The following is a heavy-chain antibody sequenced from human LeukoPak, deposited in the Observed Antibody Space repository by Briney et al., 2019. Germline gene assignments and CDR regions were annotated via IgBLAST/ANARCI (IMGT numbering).Heavy chain of an antibody. CDR3: ARGYSSSPSYFDY. Sequence: SETLSLTCTVSGGSISSSSYYWGWIRQPPGKGLEWIGYIYYSGSTNYNPSLKSRVTISVDTSKNQFSLKLSSVTAADTAVYYCARGYSSSPSYFDYWGQGTLVTVSS. D-gene: IGHD6-13*01. V-gene: IGHV4-61*05. CDR2: IYYSGST. J-gene: IGHJ4*02. CDR1: GGSISSSSYY.